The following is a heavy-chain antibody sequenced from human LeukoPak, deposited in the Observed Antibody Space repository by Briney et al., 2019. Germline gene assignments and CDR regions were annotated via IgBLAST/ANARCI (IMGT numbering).Heavy chain of an antibody. D-gene: IGHD3-22*01. J-gene: IGHJ3*02. CDR1: GGSFSGYY. Sequence: ASETLSLTCAVYGGSFSGYYWSWIRQPPGKGLEWIGEINHSGSTNYKPSLRSRVTISVDTSKNQFSLKLSSVTAADTAVYYCARSLYYYDSSGYYEDDAFDIWGQGTMVTVSS. CDR2: INHSGST. CDR3: ARSLYYYDSSGYYEDDAFDI. V-gene: IGHV4-34*01.